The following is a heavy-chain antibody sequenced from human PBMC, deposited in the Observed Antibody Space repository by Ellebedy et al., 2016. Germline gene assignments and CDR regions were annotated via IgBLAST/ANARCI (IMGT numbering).Heavy chain of an antibody. CDR3: ATPQSYYDSSGYYGALDY. Sequence: GESLKISXAASGFTFSSYAMSRVRQAPGKGLEWVSAINYSGGSPYYADSVKGRFTISRDNSKNTLYLQMNSLRAEDTAVYYCATPQSYYDSSGYYGALDYWGQGTLVTVSS. CDR2: INYSGGSP. CDR1: GFTFSSYA. V-gene: IGHV3-23*01. J-gene: IGHJ4*02. D-gene: IGHD3-22*01.